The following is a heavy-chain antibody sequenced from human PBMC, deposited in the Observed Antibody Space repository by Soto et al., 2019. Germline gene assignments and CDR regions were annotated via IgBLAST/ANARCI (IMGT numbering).Heavy chain of an antibody. CDR2: VLPFLDVT. D-gene: IGHD6-13*01. Sequence: QVQLVQSGSEVKEPGSSVKISCKTSEDTFSIYTLSWVRQAPGQGLVWMGRVLPFLDVTTYSQRFQCRVTITADRSTTTAYMELSSLTFEDTAVYYCARDRKNSNWPNFDSWGPGTLVTVSS. CDR1: EDTFSIYT. V-gene: IGHV1-69*02. CDR3: ARDRKNSNWPNFDS. J-gene: IGHJ4*02.